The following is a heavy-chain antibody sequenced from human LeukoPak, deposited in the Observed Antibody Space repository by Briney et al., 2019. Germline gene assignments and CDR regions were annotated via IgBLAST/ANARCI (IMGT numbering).Heavy chain of an antibody. CDR1: GFSFISYD. CDR2: INRPSTHI. V-gene: IGHV3-21*01. D-gene: IGHD5-18*01. CDR3: VRGSLTIQRRDTFDI. J-gene: IGHJ4*02. Sequence: GGSLRLSCAASGFSFISYDMNWVRQAPGEGLEWVSSINRPSTHIYYADSVKGRFTISRDNAKNSLYLQMNSLRAEDTAVYYCVRGSLTIQRRDTFDIWGQGTLVTVSS.